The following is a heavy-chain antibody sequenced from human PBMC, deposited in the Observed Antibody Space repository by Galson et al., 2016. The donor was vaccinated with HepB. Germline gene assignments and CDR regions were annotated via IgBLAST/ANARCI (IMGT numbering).Heavy chain of an antibody. D-gene: IGHD7-27*01. J-gene: IGHJ4*02. CDR3: TRGKELGRVFHS. CDR2: TYYRSEWSN. CDR1: GDSVSNTHAG. Sequence: CAISGDSVSNTHAGWNWIRQSPSRGLEWLGRTYYRSEWSNDYAESVKSRMTINGDTTKNQFSLQLNSVTPEDTGIYYCTRGKELGRVFHSWGQGSLVIFSS. V-gene: IGHV6-1*01.